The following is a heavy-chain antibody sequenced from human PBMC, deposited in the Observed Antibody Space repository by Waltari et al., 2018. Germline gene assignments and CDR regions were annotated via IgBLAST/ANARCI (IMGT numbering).Heavy chain of an antibody. D-gene: IGHD3-16*02. V-gene: IGHV4-39*01. CDR3: ARQYYDYVWGSYRGFDY. Sequence: QLQLQESGPGLVKPSETLSLTCTVSGGSISSSSYYWGWIRPPPGKGLEWIGSIYYSGSTYYNPSLKSRVTISVDTSKNQFSLKLSSVTAADTAVYYCARQYYDYVWGSYRGFDYWGQGTLVTVSS. J-gene: IGHJ4*02. CDR1: GGSISSSSYY. CDR2: IYYSGST.